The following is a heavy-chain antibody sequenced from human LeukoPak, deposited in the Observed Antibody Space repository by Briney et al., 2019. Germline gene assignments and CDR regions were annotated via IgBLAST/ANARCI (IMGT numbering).Heavy chain of an antibody. V-gene: IGHV4-59*12. CDR1: GASLSSYF. Sequence: PSETLSLTCNVSGASLSSYFWSWIRQPPGKGLEWIGYIYYSGSTSYNPSLKSRVTISVDTSKNQFSLKLSSVTAADTAVYYCARGWGSAWFDPWGQGTLVTVSS. J-gene: IGHJ5*02. CDR2: IYYSGST. CDR3: ARGWGSAWFDP. D-gene: IGHD7-27*01.